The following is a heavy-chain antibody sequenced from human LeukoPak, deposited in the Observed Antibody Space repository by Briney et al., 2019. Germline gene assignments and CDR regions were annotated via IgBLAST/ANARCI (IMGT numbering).Heavy chain of an antibody. CDR3: TTKVWSYYYYYGMDV. D-gene: IGHD3-3*01. CDR2: KSKTDGGTT. V-gene: IGHV3-15*01. Sequence: GGSLRLSCAASGFTFSNAWMSWVRQAPGKGLEWVGRKSKTDGGTTDNAAPVKGRFTISRDDSKNTLYLQMNSLKTEDTAVYYCTTKVWSYYYYYGMDVWGKGTTVTVSS. J-gene: IGHJ6*04. CDR1: GFTFSNAW.